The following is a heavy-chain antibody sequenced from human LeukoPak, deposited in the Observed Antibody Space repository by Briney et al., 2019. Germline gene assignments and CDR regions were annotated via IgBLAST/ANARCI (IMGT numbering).Heavy chain of an antibody. CDR2: IYYSGST. CDR1: GGSISNYY. Sequence: RPSETLSLTCTVSGGSISNYYWTWIRQPPGKGLEWIGYIYYSGSTNSNPSLKSRVTMSVDTSKNQFSLKLNSVTAADTAVYYCARRVRGSNGMDDWGQGTTVTVSS. CDR3: ARRVRGSNGMDD. J-gene: IGHJ6*02. V-gene: IGHV4-59*08. D-gene: IGHD6-13*01.